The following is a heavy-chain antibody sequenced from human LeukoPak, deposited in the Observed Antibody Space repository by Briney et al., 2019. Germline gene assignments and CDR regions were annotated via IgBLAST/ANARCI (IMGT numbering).Heavy chain of an antibody. CDR3: ARGRPGLASAGTYDF. J-gene: IGHJ4*02. Sequence: ASVKVSCKASGYTFTSSGINWVRQAPGQGLEWMGWTNPNSGKTGYARKFQGRVTMTKNTSISTAYMEVSSLGYDDTAIYYCARGRPGLASAGTYDFWGQGTLITVSS. V-gene: IGHV1-8*01. D-gene: IGHD6-13*01. CDR2: TNPNSGKT. CDR1: GYTFTSSG.